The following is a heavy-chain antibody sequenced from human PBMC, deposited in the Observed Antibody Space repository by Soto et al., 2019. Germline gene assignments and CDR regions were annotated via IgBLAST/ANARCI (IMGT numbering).Heavy chain of an antibody. D-gene: IGHD6-13*01. V-gene: IGHV4-28*01. Sequence: QVQLQESGPRLVKPSDNLSITCTVSDYSINSDSNLWGWIRRPPGKGLEWIGYIHSGGTSYYNPSLKSRDIMSVDTAKNQFSLKLTSVTAVDTAVYYCARKPRFAAAEFDYWGQGVLVTVSS. CDR1: DYSINSDSNL. CDR3: ARKPRFAAAEFDY. CDR2: IHSGGTS. J-gene: IGHJ4*02.